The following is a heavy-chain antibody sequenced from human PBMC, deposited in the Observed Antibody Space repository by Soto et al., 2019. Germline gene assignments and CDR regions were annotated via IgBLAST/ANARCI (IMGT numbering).Heavy chain of an antibody. CDR2: INPSGGST. CDR3: AVPFLGYSYGHAAFDI. J-gene: IGHJ3*02. D-gene: IGHD5-18*01. CDR1: GYTFTSYY. Sequence: GASVKVSCKASGYTFTSYYMHWVRQAPGQGLEWMGIINPSGGSTSYAQKFQGRVTMTRDTSTSTVYMELSSLRSEDTAVYYCAVPFLGYSYGHAAFDIWGQGTMVTVSS. V-gene: IGHV1-46*01.